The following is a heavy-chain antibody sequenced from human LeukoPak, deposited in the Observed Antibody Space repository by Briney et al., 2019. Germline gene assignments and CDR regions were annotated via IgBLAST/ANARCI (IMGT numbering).Heavy chain of an antibody. D-gene: IGHD2-15*01. CDR2: FYPEDGET. Sequence: ASVTVSCMVSGYTPTELSMHWVRQPPGKGLEWMGGFYPEDGETIYAQKFQGRVTMTEDTSTDTAYMELSSLRSEDTAVYYCARAFYCSGGSCRGYYYMDVWGKGTTVTISS. J-gene: IGHJ6*03. V-gene: IGHV1-24*01. CDR1: GYTPTELS. CDR3: ARAFYCSGGSCRGYYYMDV.